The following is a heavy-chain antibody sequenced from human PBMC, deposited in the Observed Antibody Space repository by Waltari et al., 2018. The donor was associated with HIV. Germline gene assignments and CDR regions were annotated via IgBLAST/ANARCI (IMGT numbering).Heavy chain of an antibody. CDR3: ARTDDWYFDL. Sequence: QVQLQESGPGLVKPSQTPSLNCIVSGGSTSSGSYYWSWIRQPAGKGLEWVGRIYTSGSTNYNPSLKSRVTISLDTSRNQFSLKLSSVTAADTAVYYCARTDDWYFDLWGRGTLVTVSS. V-gene: IGHV4-61*02. CDR1: GGSTSSGSYY. J-gene: IGHJ2*01. CDR2: IYTSGST.